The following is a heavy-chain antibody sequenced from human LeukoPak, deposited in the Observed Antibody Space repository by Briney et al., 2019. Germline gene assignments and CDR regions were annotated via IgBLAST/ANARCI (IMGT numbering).Heavy chain of an antibody. CDR2: IFYRGST. D-gene: IGHD3-10*01. J-gene: IGHJ4*02. Sequence: PSETLSLTCIVSGGSVSSSSYYWDWIRHPPGKGLEWIGSIFYRGSTYYNPSLKSRVTISVDTSKNQFSLNLSSVTAADTAVYYCTRDYGSGRVDYWGQGTLVTVSS. CDR1: GGSVSSSSYY. CDR3: TRDYGSGRVDY. V-gene: IGHV4-39*01.